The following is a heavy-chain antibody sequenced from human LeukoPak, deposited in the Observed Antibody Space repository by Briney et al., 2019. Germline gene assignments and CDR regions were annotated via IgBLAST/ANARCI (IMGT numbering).Heavy chain of an antibody. CDR2: IYYSGST. V-gene: IGHV4-59*01. CDR3: ARGPTRYYFDY. Sequence: SETLSLTCTVSGGSINSYYWSWIRQPPGKGLEWIGYIYYSGSTNYNPFLKSRVTISVDTSKNQFSLKLSSVTAADTAVYYCARGPTRYYFDYWGQGTLVTVSS. CDR1: GGSINSYY. J-gene: IGHJ4*02. D-gene: IGHD1-1*01.